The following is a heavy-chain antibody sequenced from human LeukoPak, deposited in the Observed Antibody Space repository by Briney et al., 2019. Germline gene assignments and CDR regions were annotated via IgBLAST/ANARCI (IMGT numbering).Heavy chain of an antibody. CDR3: ARLWFGAKDAFDI. CDR1: GGTFSSYA. Sequence: SVKVSCKASGGTFSSYAISWVRQAPGQGLEWMGGIIPIFGTANYARKFQGRVTITTDESTSTAYMELSSLRSEDTAVYYCARLWFGAKDAFDIWGQGTMVTVSS. V-gene: IGHV1-69*05. CDR2: IIPIFGTA. D-gene: IGHD3-10*01. J-gene: IGHJ3*02.